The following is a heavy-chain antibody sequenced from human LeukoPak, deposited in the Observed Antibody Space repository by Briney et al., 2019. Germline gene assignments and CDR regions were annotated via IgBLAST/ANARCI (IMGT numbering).Heavy chain of an antibody. CDR3: ARAVVPPLTMVRGVVILDYYYMDV. J-gene: IGHJ6*03. CDR2: ISAYNGHT. Sequence: GASVKVSCKASGYTFTGYYMHWVRRAPGQGLEWMGWISAYNGHTKYAQKLQGRVTLTTDTSTSTAYMELRSLRSDDTAVYYCARAVVPPLTMVRGVVILDYYYMDVWGKGTTVTVSS. CDR1: GYTFTGYY. D-gene: IGHD3-10*01. V-gene: IGHV1-18*04.